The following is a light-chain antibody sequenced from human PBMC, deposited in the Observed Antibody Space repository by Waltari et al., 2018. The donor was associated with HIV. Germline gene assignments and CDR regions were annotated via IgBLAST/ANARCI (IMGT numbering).Light chain of an antibody. CDR3: MQALQRPLT. J-gene: IGKJ4*01. Sequence: DIVMTQSPLALVVTPGEPASISCRSSRSLLETNGYHFLQWYVQKPVQSPQLLMFLTSKRASGVPDRFSGSGSGTDVTLRISSVEAEDVGVYYCMQALQRPLTFGGGTKVEIK. V-gene: IGKV2-28*01. CDR1: RSLLETNGYHF. CDR2: LTS.